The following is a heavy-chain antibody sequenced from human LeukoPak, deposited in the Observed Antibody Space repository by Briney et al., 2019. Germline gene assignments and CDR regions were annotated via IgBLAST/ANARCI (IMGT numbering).Heavy chain of an antibody. CDR1: GFTFSSYG. J-gene: IGHJ4*02. CDR3: AKVGGQMIAEVGYDY. V-gene: IGHV3-30*18. Sequence: GGSLRLSCAASGFTFSSYGMHWVCQAPGKGLEWVALISYDGSNTYYADSVKGRFTISRDNSKNTLYLQMNSLRAEDTAVYYCAKVGGQMIAEVGYDYWGQGTLVTVSS. CDR2: ISYDGSNT. D-gene: IGHD6-13*01.